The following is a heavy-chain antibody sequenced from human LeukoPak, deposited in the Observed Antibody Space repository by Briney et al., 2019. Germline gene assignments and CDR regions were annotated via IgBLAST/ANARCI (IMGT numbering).Heavy chain of an antibody. CDR2: ISYDGSNE. CDR1: GFTFSSFA. J-gene: IGHJ6*02. Sequence: PGGSLRFSCAASGFTFSSFAMNWVRQAPGKGLEWVAVISYDGSNEYYADSVKGRFTISRDKSKNTLDLQMNSLRAEDTAVYYCAKAAMQFCSSTSCSGMDVWGQGTTVTVSS. CDR3: AKAAMQFCSSTSCSGMDV. D-gene: IGHD2-2*01. V-gene: IGHV3-30*18.